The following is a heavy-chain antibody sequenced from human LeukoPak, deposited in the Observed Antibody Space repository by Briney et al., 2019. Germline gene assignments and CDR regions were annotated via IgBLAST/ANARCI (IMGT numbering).Heavy chain of an antibody. CDR1: GFTFSTYW. CDR3: ARQLPSIEFDR. J-gene: IGHJ5*02. CDR2: IQEDGGQK. Sequence: GGSLRLSCAASGFTFSTYWMTWVRQAPGKGLEWVANIQEDGGQKYYVDSLRGRFTISRDNAKNSLYLQMNSLRAEDTAVYYCARQLPSIEFDRWGQGTLVTVSS. D-gene: IGHD2-2*01. V-gene: IGHV3-7*01.